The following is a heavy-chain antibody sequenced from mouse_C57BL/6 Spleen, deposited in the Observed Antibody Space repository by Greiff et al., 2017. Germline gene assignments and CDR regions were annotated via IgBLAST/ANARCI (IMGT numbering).Heavy chain of an antibody. Sequence: DVHLVESGEGLVKPGGSLKLSCAASGFTFSSYAMSWVRQTPEKRLEWVAYISSGGDYIYYADTVKGRFTISRDNARNTLYLQLSSLKSEDTAMYYCTREDYDELDYWGQGTTLTVSS. CDR1: GFTFSSYA. D-gene: IGHD2-4*01. CDR3: TREDYDELDY. V-gene: IGHV5-9-1*02. CDR2: ISSGGDYI. J-gene: IGHJ2*01.